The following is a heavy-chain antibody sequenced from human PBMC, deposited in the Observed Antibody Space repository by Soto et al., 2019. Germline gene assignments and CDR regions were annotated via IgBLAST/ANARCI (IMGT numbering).Heavy chain of an antibody. CDR3: AQGPDSGYNSPFFDY. V-gene: IGHV3-23*01. CDR1: GFTFSSYA. J-gene: IGHJ4*02. CDR2: ISGSGVTT. D-gene: IGHD5-18*01. Sequence: EVQLLESGGGLVQPGGSLRLSCAASGFTFSSYAMNWVRQAPGKGLEWVSTISGSGVTTYYADSVKGRLTISRDNSKDTPYLQTNSLRAEDTAVDYCAQGPDSGYNSPFFDYWGQGALVTVSS.